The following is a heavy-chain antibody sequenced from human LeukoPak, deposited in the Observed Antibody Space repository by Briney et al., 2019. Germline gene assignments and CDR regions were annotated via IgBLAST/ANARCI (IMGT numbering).Heavy chain of an antibody. D-gene: IGHD6-13*01. CDR2: INSDGSST. CDR3: ARGFSSSWYRTFSQYAIDY. Sequence: PGGSLRLSCAASGFTFSSYWMHWVRQAPGKGLVWVSRINSDGSSTSYADSVKGRFTISRDNAKNTLYLQMNSLRAEDTAVYYCARGFSSSWYRTFSQYAIDYWGQGTLVTVSS. J-gene: IGHJ4*02. CDR1: GFTFSSYW. V-gene: IGHV3-74*01.